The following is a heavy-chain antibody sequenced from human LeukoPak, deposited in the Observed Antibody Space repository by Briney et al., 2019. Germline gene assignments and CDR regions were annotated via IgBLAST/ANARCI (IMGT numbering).Heavy chain of an antibody. CDR1: GDSISGSSDY. J-gene: IGHJ6*03. Sequence: SETLSLTCTVSGDSISGSSDYWGWIRQPPGKGLEWIGSIYYSGSTYYNPSLKSRVTISVDKPKNQFSLKLRSVTAADTAVYYCAKKDYYYMDVWGKGTTVTVSS. CDR2: IYYSGST. CDR3: AKKDYYYMDV. V-gene: IGHV4-39*07.